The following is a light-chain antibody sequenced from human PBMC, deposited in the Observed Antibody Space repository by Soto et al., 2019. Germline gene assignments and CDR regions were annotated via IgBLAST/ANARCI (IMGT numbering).Light chain of an antibody. V-gene: IGLV2-14*01. CDR3: NSYTRSITYV. CDR2: EVS. Sequence: QSALTQPASVSGSPGQSITISCTGTSSDVGGYNYVSWYQQHPGKDPKLMIYEVSNRPSGVSNRFSGSKSGNTASLTISGLQAEDDADYYCNSYTRSITYVFGTVTKVTVL. J-gene: IGLJ1*01. CDR1: SSDVGGYNY.